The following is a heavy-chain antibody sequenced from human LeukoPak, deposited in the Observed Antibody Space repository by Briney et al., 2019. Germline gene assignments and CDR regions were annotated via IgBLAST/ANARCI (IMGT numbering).Heavy chain of an antibody. CDR3: AKVRYSSGWYESSFDI. CDR1: GFTFSSYG. V-gene: IGHV3-30*02. Sequence: GGSLRLSCAASGFTFSSYGIHWVRQAPGKGLEWVAFIRYDGSNKYYADSVKGRFTISRDNSKNTLYLQMNSLRAEDTAVYYCAKVRYSSGWYESSFDIWGQGTMVTVSS. J-gene: IGHJ3*02. CDR2: IRYDGSNK. D-gene: IGHD6-19*01.